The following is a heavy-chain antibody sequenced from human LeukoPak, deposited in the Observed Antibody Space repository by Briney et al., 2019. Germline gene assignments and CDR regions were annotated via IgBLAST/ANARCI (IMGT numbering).Heavy chain of an antibody. V-gene: IGHV3-74*01. J-gene: IGHJ3*02. Sequence: PGGSLRLSCAASGFTFSPYWMHWLRQSPEKGLVWVSRIKSDGSTTNYADSVKGRFTISRDSAQSTLYLQMNGLRAEDTAVYFCAGARDGARNGLVIGGQGTMVTVSS. CDR2: IKSDGSTT. CDR1: GFTFSPYW. D-gene: IGHD4/OR15-4a*01. CDR3: AGARDGARNGLVI.